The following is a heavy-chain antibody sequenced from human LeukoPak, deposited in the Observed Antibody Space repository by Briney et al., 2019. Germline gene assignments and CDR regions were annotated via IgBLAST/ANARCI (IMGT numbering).Heavy chain of an antibody. J-gene: IGHJ5*02. CDR2: ISGSGTSS. CDR3: AKLTRGYCSSTACPNWFDP. D-gene: IGHD2-2*01. CDR1: GFTFSRYG. V-gene: IGHV3-23*01. Sequence: GGSLRLSCAATGFTFSRYGMSWVRQAPGKGLEWVSLISGSGTSSKYADSVKGRFTISRDNSKNTLYLQMNSLRGEDTAVYYCAKLTRGYCSSTACPNWFDPWGQGTLVTVSS.